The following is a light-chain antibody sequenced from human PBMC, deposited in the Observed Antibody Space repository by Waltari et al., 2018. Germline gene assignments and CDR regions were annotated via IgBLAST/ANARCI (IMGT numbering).Light chain of an antibody. CDR1: QSVNNNY. J-gene: IGKJ4*01. Sequence: EIVLTQSPGTLSLSPGERATLSCRASQSVNNNYLAWYQQKPGQPPRLLIYGASTRATGIPDRFRGSWSGTDFTLTISRLEPEDFAVFYCQQYATSPEAFGGGTKVEIK. V-gene: IGKV3-20*01. CDR2: GAS. CDR3: QQYATSPEA.